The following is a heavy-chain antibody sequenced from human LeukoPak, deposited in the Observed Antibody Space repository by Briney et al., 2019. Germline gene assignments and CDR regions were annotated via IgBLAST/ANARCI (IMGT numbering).Heavy chain of an antibody. D-gene: IGHD3-3*01. CDR1: GGSFSGYY. Sequence: ESSKTLSLTCAVYGGSFSGYYWSWIRQPPGKGLEWIGEINHSGSTNYNPSLKSRVTISVDTSKNQFSLKLSSVTAADTAVYYCARAGYYDFWSGYLNWFDPWGQGTLVTVSS. CDR2: INHSGST. J-gene: IGHJ5*02. V-gene: IGHV4-34*01. CDR3: ARAGYYDFWSGYLNWFDP.